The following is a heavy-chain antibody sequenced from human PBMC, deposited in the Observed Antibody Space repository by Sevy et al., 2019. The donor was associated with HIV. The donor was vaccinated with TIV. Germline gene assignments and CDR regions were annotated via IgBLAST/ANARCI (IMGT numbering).Heavy chain of an antibody. V-gene: IGHV3-7*01. Sequence: GGSLRLSCELSGSTFSGHHLNWVRQAPGKGLEWVANIKQDGSEKYYVDSVKGRFTISRDNSQNSLFLQMNTLRAEDTAVYYCAREGSPYDTYYYYYGMDVWGQGTTVTVSS. J-gene: IGHJ6*02. CDR2: IKQDGSEK. D-gene: IGHD5-12*01. CDR1: GSTFSGHH. CDR3: AREGSPYDTYYYYYGMDV.